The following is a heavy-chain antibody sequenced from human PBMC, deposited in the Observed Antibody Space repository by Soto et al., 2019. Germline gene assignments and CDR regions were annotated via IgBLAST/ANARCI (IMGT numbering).Heavy chain of an antibody. V-gene: IGHV1-69*19. CDR2: ISPMFGAA. J-gene: IGHJ4*02. CDR1: GGTFNTYA. D-gene: IGHD3-10*01. CDR3: AREVQVHTPAFVY. Sequence: QVQLVQSGAEMKKPGSSVKVSCQSSGGTFNTYAMNWVRQAPGQGPEWMGDISPMFGAANYATKFQGRVTITADESTGTSYVQLSSLTSEGTALYFWAREVQVHTPAFVYWGQGTLVTISS.